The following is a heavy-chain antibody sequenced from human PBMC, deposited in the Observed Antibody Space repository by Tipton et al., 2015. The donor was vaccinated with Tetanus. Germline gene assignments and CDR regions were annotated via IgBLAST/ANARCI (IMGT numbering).Heavy chain of an antibody. J-gene: IGHJ6*04. D-gene: IGHD1-26*01. CDR2: IRSKAYGGTT. Sequence: SLRLSCPASGFTFGYYAMSWFRQAPGKGLEWIGFIRSKAYGGTTEYAASVKGRFTISRDDSKSIAYLQMNSLKTEDTAVYYCTRDRVGASVDGMDVWGKGTTVTVSS. CDR3: TRDRVGASVDGMDV. V-gene: IGHV3-49*03. CDR1: GFTFGYYA.